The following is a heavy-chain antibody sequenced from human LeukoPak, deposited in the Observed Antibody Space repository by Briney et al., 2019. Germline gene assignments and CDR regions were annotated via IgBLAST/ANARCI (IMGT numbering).Heavy chain of an antibody. V-gene: IGHV3-7*01. CDR3: TRMVWRSRPFDY. D-gene: IGHD2-2*01. CDR2: IKYDGSEK. J-gene: IGHJ4*02. Sequence: GGSLRLSCAASGFTFSSYGMHWVRQAPGKGLEWVANIKYDGSEKFYVDSVKGRFTISRDNAKNSVYLQMNSLRAEDAAVYYCTRMVWRSRPFDYWGQGTLVTVSS. CDR1: GFTFSSYG.